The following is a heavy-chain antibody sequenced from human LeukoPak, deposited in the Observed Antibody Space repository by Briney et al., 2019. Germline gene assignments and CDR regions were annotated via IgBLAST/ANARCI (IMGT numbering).Heavy chain of an antibody. CDR1: GYTFTGYY. D-gene: IGHD1-26*01. V-gene: IGHV1-2*02. J-gene: IGHJ4*02. CDR3: ARSGRGTYYYFDL. CDR2: INPNSGGT. Sequence: ASVKVSCKASGYTFTGYYMYWVRQAPGQGLEWMGWINPNSGGTNYAQKFQGRVSMTADTSTSTAYMELRSLRSDDTAVYYCARSGRGTYYYFDLWGQGTLVTVSS.